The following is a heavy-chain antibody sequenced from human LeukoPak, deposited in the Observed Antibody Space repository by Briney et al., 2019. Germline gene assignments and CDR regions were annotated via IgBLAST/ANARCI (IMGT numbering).Heavy chain of an antibody. J-gene: IGHJ4*02. D-gene: IGHD6-6*01. V-gene: IGHV3-74*01. CDR3: ATVCSSSFVFDY. CDR1: GFTFSIYW. Sequence: PGGSLRLSCAASGFTFSIYWMHWVRQAPGKGLVWVSRIISDGSTTNYADSVKGRFTISRDNAKDTLYLPINSLRVEETAMYYCATVCSSSFVFDYWGQGALVTVSS. CDR2: IISDGSTT.